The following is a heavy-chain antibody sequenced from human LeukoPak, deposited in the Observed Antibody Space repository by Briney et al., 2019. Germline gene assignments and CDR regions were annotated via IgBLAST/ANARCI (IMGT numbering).Heavy chain of an antibody. CDR2: IYYSGST. V-gene: IGHV4-39*01. J-gene: IGHJ4*02. CDR3: ARQSGYDYSPDY. D-gene: IGHD5-12*01. CDR1: GGSISSSSYY. Sequence: SETLSLTCTVSGGSISSSSYYWGWIRQPPGKGLEWIGSIYYSGSTYYTPSLKSRVTISVDTPKNQFSLKLSSVTAADTAVYYCARQSGYDYSPDYWGQGTLVTVSS.